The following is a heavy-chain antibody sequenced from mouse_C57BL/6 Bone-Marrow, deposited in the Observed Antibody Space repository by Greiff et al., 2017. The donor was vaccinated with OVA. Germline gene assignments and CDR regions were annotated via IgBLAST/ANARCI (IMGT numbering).Heavy chain of an antibody. Sequence: QVQLQQPGAELVRPGTSVKLSCKASGYTFTSYWMHWVKQRPGQGLEWIGVIDPSDSYTNYNQKFKGKATLTVDTSSSTAYMQLSSLTSEDSAVYYCARRGLDWGQGTTLTVSS. CDR2: IDPSDSYT. J-gene: IGHJ2*01. V-gene: IGHV1-59*01. D-gene: IGHD3-3*01. CDR1: GYTFTSYW. CDR3: ARRGLD.